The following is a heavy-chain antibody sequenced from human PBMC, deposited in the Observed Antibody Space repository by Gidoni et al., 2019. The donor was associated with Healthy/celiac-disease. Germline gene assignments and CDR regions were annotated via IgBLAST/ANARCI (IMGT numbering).Heavy chain of an antibody. V-gene: IGHV1-18*01. CDR2: ISAYNGNT. D-gene: IGHD3-10*01. CDR1: GYTFTSYG. J-gene: IGHJ6*02. Sequence: QVQLVQSGDEVKKPGASVKVSCKASGYTFTSYGISWVRQAPGQGLEWMGWISAYNGNTNYAPKLQGRVTMTTDTSTSTAYMELRSLRSDDTAVYYCARDGSITMVQGVIEGMDVWGQGTTVTVSS. CDR3: ARDGSITMVQGVIEGMDV.